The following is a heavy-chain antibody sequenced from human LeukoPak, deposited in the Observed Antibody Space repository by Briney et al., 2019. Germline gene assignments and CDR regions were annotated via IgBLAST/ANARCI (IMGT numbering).Heavy chain of an antibody. CDR2: ISYDGSNK. CDR1: GYTFTSYY. Sequence: SCKASGYTFTSYYMHWVRQAPGKGLEWVALISYDGSNKYYADSVKGRFTISRDNSKNTVYLQMNIVRAEDTAVYYCAKGGAYSDYGYLLDYWGQGTLVTVSS. CDR3: AKGGAYSDYGYLLDY. D-gene: IGHD5-12*01. J-gene: IGHJ4*02. V-gene: IGHV3-30*04.